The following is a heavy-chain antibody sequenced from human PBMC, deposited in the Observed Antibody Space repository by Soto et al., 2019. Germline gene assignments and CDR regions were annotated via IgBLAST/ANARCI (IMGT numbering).Heavy chain of an antibody. V-gene: IGHV3-30*03. Sequence: QVQLVESGGGVVQPGRSLRLSCAASGFTFNSYGMHWVRQAPDKGLEWLAVISYDGSNKYYADSVEGRFTISRDNSKNTLYLQMNSLRDEDTAVYYCIRGPYYGSGTLDYWGQGTLVTVSS. D-gene: IGHD3-10*01. J-gene: IGHJ4*02. CDR1: GFTFNSYG. CDR2: ISYDGSNK. CDR3: IRGPYYGSGTLDY.